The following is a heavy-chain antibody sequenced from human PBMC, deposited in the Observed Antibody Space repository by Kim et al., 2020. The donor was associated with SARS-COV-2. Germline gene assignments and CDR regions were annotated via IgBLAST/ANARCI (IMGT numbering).Heavy chain of an antibody. CDR3: ARYYDGSGNNDAFDM. D-gene: IGHD3-22*01. Sequence: GGSLRLSCAASRFTFSNYWMTWVRQAPGKGLEWVANINQDGNEKFYVDSVKGRFTISRDNAEKSLYLQMSSLRAEDTAVYYCARYYDGSGNNDAFDMWGQGTMVSVSS. CDR2: INQDGNEK. J-gene: IGHJ3*02. V-gene: IGHV3-7*03. CDR1: RFTFSNYW.